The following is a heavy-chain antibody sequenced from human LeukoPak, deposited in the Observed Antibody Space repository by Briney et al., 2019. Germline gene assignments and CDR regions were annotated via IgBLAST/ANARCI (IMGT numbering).Heavy chain of an antibody. D-gene: IGHD3-10*01. Sequence: SETLSLTCTVSGGSISSYYWSWIRQPPGKGLEWIGYIYYSGSTNYNPSLKNRVTISVNTSKNQFSLKLSSVTAADTAVYYCARDGGSYFDSWGQGTLVTVSS. CDR2: IYYSGST. CDR1: GGSISSYY. V-gene: IGHV4-59*01. J-gene: IGHJ4*02. CDR3: ARDGGSYFDS.